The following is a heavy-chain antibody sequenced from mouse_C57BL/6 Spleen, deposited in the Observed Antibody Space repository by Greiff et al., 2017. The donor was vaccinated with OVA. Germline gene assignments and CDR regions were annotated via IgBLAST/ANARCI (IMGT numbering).Heavy chain of an antibody. D-gene: IGHD1-1*01. CDR3: ARNAYGGDYAMDY. V-gene: IGHV2-2*01. J-gene: IGHJ4*01. Sequence: VKVVESGPGLVQPSQSLSITCTVSGFSLTSYGVHWVRQSPGKGLEWLGVIWSGGSTDYNAAFISRLSISKDNSKSQVFFKMNSLQADDTAIYYCARNAYGGDYAMDYWGQGTSVTVSS. CDR2: IWSGGST. CDR1: GFSLTSYG.